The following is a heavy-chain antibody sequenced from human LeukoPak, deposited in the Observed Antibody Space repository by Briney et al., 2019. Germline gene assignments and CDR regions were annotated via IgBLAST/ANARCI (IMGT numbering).Heavy chain of an antibody. J-gene: IGHJ4*02. CDR2: IYSGGST. CDR3: ASPTGQRWLQLLH. D-gene: IGHD5-24*01. V-gene: IGHV3-53*01. CDR1: GSTISSNY. Sequence: GWSLRLSCAASGSTISSNYMSWVRQAPGKGLEWVSVIYSGGSTYYADSVKGRFTISRDNSKNTLYLQMNSLRAEDTAVYYCASPTGQRWLQLLHWGQGTLVTVSS.